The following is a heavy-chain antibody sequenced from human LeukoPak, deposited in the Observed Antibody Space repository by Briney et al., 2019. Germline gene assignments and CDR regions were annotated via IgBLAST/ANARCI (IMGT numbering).Heavy chain of an antibody. D-gene: IGHD3-16*02. CDR3: ARVRLGELSFDY. J-gene: IGHJ4*02. CDR2: INAGNGNT. CDR1: GYTFTSYA. V-gene: IGHV1-3*01. Sequence: SVKVSCKASGYTFTSYAMHWVRQAPGQRLEWMGWINAGNGNTKYSQKFQGRVTITRDTSASTAYMELSSLRSEDTAVYYCARVRLGELSFDYWGQGTLVAVSS.